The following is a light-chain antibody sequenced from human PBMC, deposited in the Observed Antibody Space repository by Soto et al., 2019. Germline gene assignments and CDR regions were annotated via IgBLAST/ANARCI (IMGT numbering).Light chain of an antibody. Sequence: QSVLTQPPSASGTPGQRVTISCSGSSSNIGSNTVNWYQQLPGTAPKLLIYSNNQRPSGVPDRFSGSKSGTSASLAISGLQSEDETDYSCGAWDESMNGYVFGTGTKVPV. J-gene: IGLJ1*01. CDR3: GAWDESMNGYV. CDR2: SNN. CDR1: SSNIGSNT. V-gene: IGLV1-44*01.